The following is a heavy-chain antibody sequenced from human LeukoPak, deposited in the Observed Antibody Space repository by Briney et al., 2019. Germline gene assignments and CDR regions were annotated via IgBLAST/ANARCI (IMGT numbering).Heavy chain of an antibody. V-gene: IGHV3-23*01. CDR3: VGGGSLGGFYNWFDP. Sequence: GGSLRLSCAASGFIFSNYAMTWVRQAPGKGLEWVSLISGSGGSTFYADSVKGRFTISRDNSKNTLYLQMNSLRAEDTAVYYCVGGGSLGGFYNWFDPWGQGTLVTVSS. J-gene: IGHJ5*02. CDR2: ISGSGGST. D-gene: IGHD1-26*01. CDR1: GFIFSNYA.